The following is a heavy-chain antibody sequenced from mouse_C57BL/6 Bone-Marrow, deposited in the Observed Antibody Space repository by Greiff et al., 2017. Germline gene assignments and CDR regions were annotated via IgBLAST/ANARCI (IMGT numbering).Heavy chain of an antibody. V-gene: IGHV1-26*01. D-gene: IGHD2-2*01. CDR1: GYTFTDYY. J-gene: IGHJ2*01. CDR3: ARERNYGYDEGFDY. CDR2: INPNNGGT. Sequence: VQLQQSGPELVKPGASVKISCKASGYTFTDYYMNWVKQSPGNSLEWIGDINPNNGGTSYNQKFKGKATLTVDKSSSTAYKELRSLTSEDSAVYYCARERNYGYDEGFDYWGQGTTLTVSS.